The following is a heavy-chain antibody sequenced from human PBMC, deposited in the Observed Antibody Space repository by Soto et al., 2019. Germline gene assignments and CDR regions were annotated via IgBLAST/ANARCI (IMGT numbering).Heavy chain of an antibody. J-gene: IGHJ4*02. Sequence: GGSLRLSCAASGFTFSSYGMHWVRQAPGKGLEWVAVIWYDGSNKYYADSVKGRFTISRDNSKNTLYLQMNSLRAEDTAVYYCARDFGDTSYYFDYWGQGTLVTVSS. V-gene: IGHV3-33*08. CDR2: IWYDGSNK. CDR3: ARDFGDTSYYFDY. CDR1: GFTFSSYG. D-gene: IGHD3-16*01.